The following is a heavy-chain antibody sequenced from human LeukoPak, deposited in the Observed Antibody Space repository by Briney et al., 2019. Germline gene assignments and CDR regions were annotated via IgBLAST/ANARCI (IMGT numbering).Heavy chain of an antibody. J-gene: IGHJ4*02. Sequence: GASVKVSCKASGLTFTSSAMQWVRQARGQRLEWIGWIVVGSGNTNYAQKFQERVTITRDMSTSTAYMELSSLRSEDTAVYYCAAGLHDSSGYYHDYWGQGTLVTVSS. CDR2: IVVGSGNT. D-gene: IGHD3-22*01. CDR3: AAGLHDSSGYYHDY. V-gene: IGHV1-58*02. CDR1: GLTFTSSA.